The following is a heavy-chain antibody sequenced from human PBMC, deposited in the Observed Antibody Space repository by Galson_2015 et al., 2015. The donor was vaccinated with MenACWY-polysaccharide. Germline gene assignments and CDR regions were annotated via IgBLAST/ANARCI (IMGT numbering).Heavy chain of an antibody. D-gene: IGHD2-15*01. Sequence: SLRLSCAASGFTFSSYWMHWVRQAPGKGLVWVSRTNGDGGATDYADSVKGRFTISRDNAKNTLYLQMNSLRAEDTAVYYCARAGAKYCRGGNYFFNWFDPWGQGTMVTVSS. V-gene: IGHV3-74*01. CDR1: GFTFSSYW. CDR2: TNGDGGAT. J-gene: IGHJ5*01. CDR3: ARAGAKYCRGGNYFFNWFDP.